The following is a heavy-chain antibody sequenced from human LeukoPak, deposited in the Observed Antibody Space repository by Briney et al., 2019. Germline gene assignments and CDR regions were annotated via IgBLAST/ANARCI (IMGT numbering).Heavy chain of an antibody. V-gene: IGHV1-69*04. CDR3: ARGPGILTIFGPHLYYFDY. Sequence: SVKVSCKASGGTFSSYAISWVRQAPGQGLEWMGRIIPILGTANYAQKFQGRVTITADKSTSTAYMELSSLRSEDTAVYYCARGPGILTIFGPHLYYFDYWGQGTLVTVSS. D-gene: IGHD3-3*01. CDR2: IIPILGTA. CDR1: GGTFSSYA. J-gene: IGHJ4*02.